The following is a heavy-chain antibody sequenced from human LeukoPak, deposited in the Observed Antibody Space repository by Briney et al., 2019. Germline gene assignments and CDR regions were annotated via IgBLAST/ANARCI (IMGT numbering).Heavy chain of an antibody. V-gene: IGHV3-30-3*01. CDR1: GFTFSSYA. Sequence: GGSLRLSCAASGFTFSSYAMHWVRQAPGKGLEWVAVISYDGSNKYYADSVKGRFTISRDNSKNTLYLQMNSPRAEDTAVYYCARGRIRYFGPNDYWGQGTLVTVSS. CDR2: ISYDGSNK. J-gene: IGHJ4*02. D-gene: IGHD3-9*01. CDR3: ARGRIRYFGPNDY.